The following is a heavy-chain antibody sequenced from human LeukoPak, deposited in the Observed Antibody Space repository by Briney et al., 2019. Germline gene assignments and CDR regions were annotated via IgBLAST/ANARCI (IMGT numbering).Heavy chain of an antibody. CDR3: AKDTGAVHGSIDY. CDR2: ISWNSGSI. Sequence: GRSLRLSCAASGFTFDVYAMHWVRQAPGKGLEWVSGISWNSGSIGYADSVKGRFTISRDNAKNSLYLQMNSLRAEDTALYYCAKDTGAVHGSIDYWGQGTLVTVSS. D-gene: IGHD6-19*01. V-gene: IGHV3-9*01. J-gene: IGHJ4*02. CDR1: GFTFDVYA.